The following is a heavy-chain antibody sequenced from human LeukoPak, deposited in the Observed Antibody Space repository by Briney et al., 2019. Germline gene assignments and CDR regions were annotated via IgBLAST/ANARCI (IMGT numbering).Heavy chain of an antibody. J-gene: IGHJ4*02. V-gene: IGHV1-2*02. CDR1: VYTVTGYY. CDR3: ARVELGSGDGYVDY. D-gene: IGHD2-15*01. CDR2: INPNSVGT. Sequence: ASVTLSFTSSVYTVTGYYMHWVPRAPGPRGEWMGWINPNSVGTNYAYKFSGRGTMTMDTSISTDYMGLSMLRSDDAAVYDCARVELGSGDGYVDYWGQGTLVTVSS.